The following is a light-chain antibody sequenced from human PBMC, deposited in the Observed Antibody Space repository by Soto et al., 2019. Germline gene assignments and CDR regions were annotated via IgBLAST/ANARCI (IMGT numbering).Light chain of an antibody. CDR3: SSYAGNRHFYV. J-gene: IGLJ1*01. CDR1: SSDVGGYDF. Sequence: QSALTQPPSASGSPGQSVAISCTGTSSDVGGYDFVSWHQQHPGKAPRLVIYEVTKRPSGIADRFSGSKSGNTASLTVSGLQAEDEADYYCSSYAGNRHFYVFGTGTKLTVL. CDR2: EVT. V-gene: IGLV2-8*01.